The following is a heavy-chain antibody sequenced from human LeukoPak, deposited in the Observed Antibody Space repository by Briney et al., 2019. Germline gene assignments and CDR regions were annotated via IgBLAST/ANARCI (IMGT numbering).Heavy chain of an antibody. V-gene: IGHV4-59*01. J-gene: IGHJ2*01. CDR2: IYYSGST. D-gene: IGHD4-23*01. Sequence: SETLSLTCTVSGGSISSYYWSWIRQPPGKGLEWIGYIYYSGSTNYNPSLKSRVTISVDTSKNQFSLKLSSVTAADTAVYYCARVPFDYGSNDPWYFDLWSRGTLVTVST. CDR3: ARVPFDYGSNDPWYFDL. CDR1: GGSISSYY.